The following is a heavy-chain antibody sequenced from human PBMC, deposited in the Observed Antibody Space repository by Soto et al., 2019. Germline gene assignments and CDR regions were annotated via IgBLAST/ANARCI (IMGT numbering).Heavy chain of an antibody. J-gene: IGHJ4*02. CDR2: ISYDGSNK. CDR3: ARDTAMVHTLDY. D-gene: IGHD5-18*01. Sequence: PGGSLRLSCAASGFTFSSYAMHWVRQAPGKGLEWVAVISYDGSNKYYADSVKGRFTISRDNSKNTLYLQMNSLRAEDTAVYYCARDTAMVHTLDYWGQGTLVTVSS. V-gene: IGHV3-30-3*01. CDR1: GFTFSSYA.